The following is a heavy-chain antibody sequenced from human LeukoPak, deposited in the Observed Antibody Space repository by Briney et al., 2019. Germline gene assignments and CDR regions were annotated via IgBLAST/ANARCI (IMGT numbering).Heavy chain of an antibody. J-gene: IGHJ4*01. D-gene: IGHD6-19*01. CDR3: AKGIYSSGWSYFDY. CDR2: LSGSGITT. Sequence: GGSLRLSCAASGFTFSNSAMSWVRQAPGKGLEWVSTLSGSGITTYYADSVKGRFTISRDNSKNTLYLQMNSLRAEDTAVYCCAKGIYSSGWSYFDYWGHGTLVTVSS. V-gene: IGHV3-23*01. CDR1: GFTFSNSA.